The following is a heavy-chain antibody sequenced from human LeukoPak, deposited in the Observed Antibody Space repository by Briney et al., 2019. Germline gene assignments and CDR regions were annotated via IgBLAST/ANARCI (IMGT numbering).Heavy chain of an antibody. Sequence: GGSLRLSCAASGFIFSSYWMYWVRQAPGKGLVWVAHINSDGSNTNYADSVKGRFTISRDNAENSLYLQMNSLRAEDTAVYYCATPLDYYDSSGYHQGGDWGQGTLVTVSS. CDR1: GFIFSSYW. CDR3: ATPLDYYDSSGYHQGGD. J-gene: IGHJ4*02. CDR2: INSDGSNT. V-gene: IGHV3-74*01. D-gene: IGHD3-22*01.